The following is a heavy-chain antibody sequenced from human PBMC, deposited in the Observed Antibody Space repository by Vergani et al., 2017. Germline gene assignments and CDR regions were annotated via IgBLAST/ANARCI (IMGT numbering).Heavy chain of an antibody. J-gene: IGHJ5*02. CDR3: ARVAGLGGVGYCSP. CDR1: GYTFTGYY. V-gene: IGHV1-2*04. D-gene: IGHD2-15*01. CDR2: INPNSGGT. Sequence: QVQLVQSGAEVKKPGASVKVSCKASGYTFTGYYMHWVRQAPGQGLEWMGWINPNSGGTNYAQKFQGWVTMTTDTSTSTASMELRSLRSDDTAVYYCARVAGLGGVGYCSPWGQGTLVTVSS.